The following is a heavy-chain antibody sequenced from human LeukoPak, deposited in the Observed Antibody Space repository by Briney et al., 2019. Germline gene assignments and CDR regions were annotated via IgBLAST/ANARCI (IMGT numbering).Heavy chain of an antibody. Sequence: GGSLRLSCAASGFTFSSYWMSWVRQAPGKGLEWVANIREDGSEKYYVDSVKGRFTISRDNAKNSLYLQMNSLRAEDTAVYYCARDQGWLQFDYWGQGALATVSS. CDR2: IREDGSEK. CDR1: GFTFSSYW. D-gene: IGHD5-24*01. V-gene: IGHV3-7*01. CDR3: ARDQGWLQFDY. J-gene: IGHJ4*02.